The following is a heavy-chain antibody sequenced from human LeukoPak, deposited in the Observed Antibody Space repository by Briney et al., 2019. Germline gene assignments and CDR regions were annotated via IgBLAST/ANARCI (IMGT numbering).Heavy chain of an antibody. CDR3: AKDLRFGELSLTFGMDV. J-gene: IGHJ6*02. CDR1: GYTFTGYY. D-gene: IGHD3-16*02. CDR2: ISPKSGGT. V-gene: IGHV1-2*02. Sequence: ASVKVSCKASGYTFTGYYMHWVRQAPGQGLEWMGWISPKSGGTNYAQKFRDRVTMTRDTSTSTAYMELSRLRSDDTAVYFCAKDLRFGELSLTFGMDVWGQGTTVTVSS.